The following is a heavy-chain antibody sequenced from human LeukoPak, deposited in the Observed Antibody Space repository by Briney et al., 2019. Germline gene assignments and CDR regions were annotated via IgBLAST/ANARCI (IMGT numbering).Heavy chain of an antibody. CDR2: IYYSGST. CDR1: GGSISSSSYY. Sequence: PSETLSLTCTVSGGSISSSSYYWGWIRQPPGKGLEWIGSIYYSGSTYYNPSLKSRVTISVDTSKNQFSLKLSSVTAADTAVYYCARQGRVTYNWFDPWGQGTLVTVSS. J-gene: IGHJ5*02. V-gene: IGHV4-39*01. CDR3: ARQGRVTYNWFDP. D-gene: IGHD2-21*02.